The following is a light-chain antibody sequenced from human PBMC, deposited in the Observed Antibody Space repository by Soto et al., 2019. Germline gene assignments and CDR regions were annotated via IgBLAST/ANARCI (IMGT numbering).Light chain of an antibody. J-gene: IGKJ2*01. CDR3: QQYGSPYT. CDR1: QSVSSSY. V-gene: IGKV3-20*01. Sequence: EMVLTQSPGTLSLSPGERATLSCRASQSVSSSYLAWYQQKPGQATRLLIYGASSRATGIPDRFSGSGSGTDFTLTISRLEPEDFAVYYCQQYGSPYTFGQGTKVEIK. CDR2: GAS.